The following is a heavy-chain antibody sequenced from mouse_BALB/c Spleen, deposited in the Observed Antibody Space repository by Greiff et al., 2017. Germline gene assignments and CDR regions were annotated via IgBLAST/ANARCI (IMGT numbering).Heavy chain of an antibody. Sequence: DVHLVESGGGLVQPGGSRKLSCAASGFTFSSFGMHWVRQAPEKGLEWVAYISSGSSTIYYADTVKGRFTISRDNPKNTLFLQMTSLRSEDTAMYYCARDYAKRGFAYWGQGTLVTVSA. V-gene: IGHV5-17*02. CDR2: ISSGSSTI. D-gene: IGHD1-1*02. J-gene: IGHJ3*01. CDR1: GFTFSSFG. CDR3: ARDYAKRGFAY.